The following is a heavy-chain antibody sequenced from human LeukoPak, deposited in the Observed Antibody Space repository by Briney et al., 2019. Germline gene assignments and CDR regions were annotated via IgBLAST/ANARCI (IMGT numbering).Heavy chain of an antibody. V-gene: IGHV1-46*01. CDR1: GYIFTSYY. D-gene: IGHD2-15*01. J-gene: IGHJ4*02. CDR3: SLVVALAGALDI. Sequence: GASVKVSCKASGYIFTSYYIHWVRQAPGQGLEWMGMINPSGDRTSYSQKFRGRVTMTRDTSTTTGYMELSSLRSEDTAVYYCSLVVALAGALDIWGQGTLVTVSS. CDR2: INPSGDRT.